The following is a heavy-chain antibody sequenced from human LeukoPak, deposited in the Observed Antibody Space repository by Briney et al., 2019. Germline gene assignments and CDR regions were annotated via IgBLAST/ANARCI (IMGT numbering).Heavy chain of an antibody. CDR1: GFIVGSNY. V-gene: IGHV3-53*01. D-gene: IGHD1-26*01. CDR2: IYGGGSV. J-gene: IGHJ3*02. Sequence: SGGSLRLSCAASGFIVGSNYMSWVRQAPGKGLEWVSIIYGGGSVFYADSVKGRFTISRDNSKNTLYLQMNSLRGEDTAVYYCARGGSYLSAFDIWGQGTMVTVSS. CDR3: ARGGSYLSAFDI.